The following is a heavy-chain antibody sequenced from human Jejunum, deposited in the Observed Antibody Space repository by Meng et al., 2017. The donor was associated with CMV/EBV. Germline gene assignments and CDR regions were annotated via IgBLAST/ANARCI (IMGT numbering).Heavy chain of an antibody. CDR1: GFTFSSYG. CDR2: ISFDETHT. CDR3: AKDRYEMDY. Sequence: RLSCVASGFTFSSYGMHWVRQAPGKGLEWVALISFDETHTYYADSVKGRFTISRDNSKKTLYLQMDSLKAEDTAVHYCAKDRYEMDYWGQGTLVTVSS. D-gene: IGHD2-2*01. V-gene: IGHV3-30*18. J-gene: IGHJ4*02.